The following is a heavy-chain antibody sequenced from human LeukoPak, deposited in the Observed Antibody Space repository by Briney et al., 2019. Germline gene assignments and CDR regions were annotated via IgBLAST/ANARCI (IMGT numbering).Heavy chain of an antibody. CDR1: GGTFISYA. CDR2: IIPIFGTA. V-gene: IGHV1-69*01. D-gene: IGHD1-14*01. J-gene: IGHJ6*03. CDR3: ASPHRGHYYYYMDV. Sequence: SVKVSCKASGGTFISYAISWVRQAPGQGLEWMGGIIPIFGTANYAQKFQGRVTITADESTSTAYMELSSLRSEDTAVYYCASPHRGHYYYYMDVWGKGTTVTISS.